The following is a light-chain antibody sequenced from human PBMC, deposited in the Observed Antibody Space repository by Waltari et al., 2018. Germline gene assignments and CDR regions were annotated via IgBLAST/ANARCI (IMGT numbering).Light chain of an antibody. CDR2: DVS. CDR1: SSDVGRYEY. CDR3: CSYTTTDTYV. V-gene: IGLV2-14*03. Sequence: SALPQPASVSGSPGQSITIYCTGTSSDVGRYEYVSWYQQHPGKAPKLIIYDVSKRPAGVSNLFSGSTPGYTAALTISGLQSEDEADYYCCSYTTTDTYVFGSGTKVTVL. J-gene: IGLJ1*01.